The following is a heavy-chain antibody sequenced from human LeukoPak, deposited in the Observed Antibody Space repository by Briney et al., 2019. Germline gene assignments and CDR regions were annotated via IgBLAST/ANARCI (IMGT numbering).Heavy chain of an antibody. CDR2: VSQRGAT. V-gene: IGHV4-59*13. J-gene: IGHJ3*01. Sequence: SETLSLTCSVSGAPINGFSWSWIRQTPEKGLEWIGYVSQRGATTTDPSLKTRVSITADTSKSQFSLKMTSVTAADTAIYYCARERSGSYYTFDVWGPGTMVSVS. D-gene: IGHD1-26*01. CDR1: GAPINGFS. CDR3: ARERSGSYYTFDV.